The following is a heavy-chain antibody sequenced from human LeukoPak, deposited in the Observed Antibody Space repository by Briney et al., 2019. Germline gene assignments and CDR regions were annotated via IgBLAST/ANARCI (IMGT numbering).Heavy chain of an antibody. CDR1: GFTFRSYA. J-gene: IGHJ4*02. D-gene: IGHD6-13*01. V-gene: IGHV3-23*01. CDR2: ISGSGGST. CDR3: AKGRQQLANLDC. Sequence: SGGSLRLSCAASGFTFRSYALSWVRQAPGKGLEWVSGISGSGGSTFYADSVRGRFTISRDNSKNTLYLQMNSLRAEDTAVYYCAKGRQQLANLDCWGQGTLVTVSS.